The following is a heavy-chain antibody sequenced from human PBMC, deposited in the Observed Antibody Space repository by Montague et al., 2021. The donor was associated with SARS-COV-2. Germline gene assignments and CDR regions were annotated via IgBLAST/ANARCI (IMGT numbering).Heavy chain of an antibody. CDR1: GGSINNYY. CDR3: ARTTYFDLASIYYYVMDV. Sequence: SETLSLTCTVSGGSINNYYWRSIRQPPGRGLARIGYIYYSGSTEYSPSLKSRVTMSRDTPKNQFSLRLNSVAAADTAVYFCARTTYFDLASIYYYVMDVWGQGTTVTVSS. J-gene: IGHJ6*01. CDR2: IYYSGST. V-gene: IGHV4-59*08. D-gene: IGHD3-9*01.